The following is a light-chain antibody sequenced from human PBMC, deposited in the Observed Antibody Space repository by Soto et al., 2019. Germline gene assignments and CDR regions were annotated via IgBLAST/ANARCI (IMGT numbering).Light chain of an antibody. Sequence: EIVTTQSPVTLSVSPGERATLSCRTSQSVSSDLAWYQQKPGQAPRLLIYGAFNRATGVPARFSGSGSGTEFTLTISSLQSKDSAVYYCQQYNNWPPITVGQGTRLEIK. J-gene: IGKJ5*01. CDR1: QSVSSD. V-gene: IGKV3-15*01. CDR3: QQYNNWPPIT. CDR2: GAF.